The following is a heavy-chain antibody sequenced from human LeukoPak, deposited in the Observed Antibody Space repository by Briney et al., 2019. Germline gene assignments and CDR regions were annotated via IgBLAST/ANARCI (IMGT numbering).Heavy chain of an antibody. J-gene: IGHJ3*02. D-gene: IGHD3-3*01. CDR2: IYTSGST. CDR1: GGSISSGSYY. V-gene: IGHV4-61*02. Sequence: SETLSLTCTVSGGSISSGSYYWSWIRQPAGKGLEWIGRIYTSGSTNYNPSLKRRVTISVDTSKNQFSLKLSSVTAADTAVYYCGRETHYDFWSGYDDAFDIWGQGTMVTVSS. CDR3: GRETHYDFWSGYDDAFDI.